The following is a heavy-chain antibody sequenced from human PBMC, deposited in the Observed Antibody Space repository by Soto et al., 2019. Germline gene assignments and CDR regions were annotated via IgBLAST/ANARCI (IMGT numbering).Heavy chain of an antibody. CDR2: INHSGST. Sequence: PSETLSLTCAVYGGSFSGYYWSWIRQPPGKGLEWIGEINHSGSTNYNPSLKSRVTISVDTSKNQFSLKLSSVTAADTAVYYCARAQTYYYDSSGYYYVRSTRPKRDAFDIGVQGTMVNVS. CDR1: GGSFSGYY. CDR3: ARAQTYYYDSSGYYYVRSTRPKRDAFDI. V-gene: IGHV4-34*01. J-gene: IGHJ3*02. D-gene: IGHD3-22*01.